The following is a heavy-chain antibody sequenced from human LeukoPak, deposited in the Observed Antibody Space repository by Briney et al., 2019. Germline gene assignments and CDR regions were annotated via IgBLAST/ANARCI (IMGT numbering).Heavy chain of an antibody. J-gene: IGHJ4*02. D-gene: IGHD1-26*01. CDR3: AKDPLPNSGSYYEDEGFDY. V-gene: IGHV3-11*04. Sequence: PGGSLRLSCAASGFTFSDYYMSWIRQAPGKGLEWVSYISSSGSTIYYADSVKGRFTISRDNAKNSLYLQMNSLRAEDTAVYYCAKDPLPNSGSYYEDEGFDYWGQGTLVTVSS. CDR1: GFTFSDYY. CDR2: ISSSGSTI.